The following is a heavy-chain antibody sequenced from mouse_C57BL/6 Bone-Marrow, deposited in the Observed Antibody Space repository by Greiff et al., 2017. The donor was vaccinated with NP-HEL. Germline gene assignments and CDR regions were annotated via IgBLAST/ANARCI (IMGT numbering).Heavy chain of an antibody. Sequence: EVQLQESGTVLARPGASVKMSCKTSGCTFTSYWMHWVKQRPGQGLEWIGAIYPGNSDTSYNQKFKGKAKLTAVTSASTAYMELSSLTNEDSAVYYCTGGYWYFDVWGTGTTVTVSS. CDR1: GCTFTSYW. V-gene: IGHV1-5*01. CDR3: TGGYWYFDV. CDR2: IYPGNSDT. J-gene: IGHJ1*03. D-gene: IGHD1-1*02.